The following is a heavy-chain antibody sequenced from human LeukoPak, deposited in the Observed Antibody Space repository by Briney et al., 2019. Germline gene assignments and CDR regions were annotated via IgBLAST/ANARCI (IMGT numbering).Heavy chain of an antibody. V-gene: IGHV1-46*01. CDR1: GYTFTSYY. Sequence: EASVKVSCKASGYTFTSYYMHWVRQAPGQGLEWMGIINPSGGSTIYAQKFQGRVTITTDESTSTAYMELSSLRSEDTAVYYCARALYGGPPDYWGRGTLVTVSS. D-gene: IGHD4/OR15-4a*01. CDR3: ARALYGGPPDY. J-gene: IGHJ4*02. CDR2: INPSGGST.